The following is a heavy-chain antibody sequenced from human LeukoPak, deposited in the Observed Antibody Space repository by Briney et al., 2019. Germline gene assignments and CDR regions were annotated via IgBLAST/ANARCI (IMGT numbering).Heavy chain of an antibody. CDR2: INAGNGNT. Sequence: ASVKVSCKASGYTFTGYFMHWVRQAPGQGLEWMGWINAGNGNTKYSQKFQGRVTITRDTSASTAYMELSSLRSEDTAVYYCARARIVGATTFYYYYGMDVWGQGTTVTVSS. D-gene: IGHD1-26*01. CDR1: GYTFTGYF. J-gene: IGHJ6*02. CDR3: ARARIVGATTFYYYYGMDV. V-gene: IGHV1-3*01.